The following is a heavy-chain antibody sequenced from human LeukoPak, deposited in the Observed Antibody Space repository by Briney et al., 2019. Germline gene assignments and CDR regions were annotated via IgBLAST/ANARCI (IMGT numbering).Heavy chain of an antibody. CDR2: VLYDGETK. D-gene: IGHD3-22*01. V-gene: IGHV3-30*04. J-gene: IGHJ4*02. Sequence: GGSLLLSCAASGFIFSNYALHWVRQAPGKGLEWVAVVLYDGETKYYADSVKGRFTISRDNPENMLYLEMKRLRTEETGVYYCARDPRGPIGYDSSARDTFDYWGQGALVTVSS. CDR1: GFIFSNYA. CDR3: ARDPRGPIGYDSSARDTFDY.